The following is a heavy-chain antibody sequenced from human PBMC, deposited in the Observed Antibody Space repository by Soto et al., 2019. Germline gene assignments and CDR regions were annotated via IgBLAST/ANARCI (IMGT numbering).Heavy chain of an antibody. Sequence: SETLSLTCTVSGGSISSYYWSWIRQPPGKGLEWIGYIYYSGSTNYNPSLKSRVTISVDTSKNQFSLKLSSVTAADTAVYYCARITMVRGVVATGMDVWGQGTTVTVSS. CDR1: GGSISSYY. D-gene: IGHD3-10*01. V-gene: IGHV4-59*01. J-gene: IGHJ6*02. CDR3: ARITMVRGVVATGMDV. CDR2: IYYSGST.